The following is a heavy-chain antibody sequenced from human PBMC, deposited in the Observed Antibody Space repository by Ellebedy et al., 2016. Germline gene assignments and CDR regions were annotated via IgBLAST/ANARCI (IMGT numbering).Heavy chain of an antibody. D-gene: IGHD3-10*01. CDR1: GFTFSSYG. CDR3: VREPFGELFTFDY. J-gene: IGHJ4*02. V-gene: IGHV3-33*08. Sequence: GGSLRLSCAASGFTFSSYGMHWVRQAPGKGLEWVAVIWYDGSNKYYAESVKGRFTISRDNSKNTVSLQMDSLRAEDTGLYYCVREPFGELFTFDYWGQGTLVAVSS. CDR2: IWYDGSNK.